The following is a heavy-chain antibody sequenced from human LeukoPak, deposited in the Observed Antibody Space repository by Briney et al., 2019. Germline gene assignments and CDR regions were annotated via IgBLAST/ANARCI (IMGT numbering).Heavy chain of an antibody. CDR3: ARGSYYYFDY. D-gene: IGHD1-26*01. V-gene: IGHV3-11*05. CDR1: GFSFSNYH. Sequence: GGSLRLSCVDSGFSFSNYHMSWIRQAPGKGLEWLSYITSSSNYTNYADSVKGRFTISRDNAKKSLYLQMNSLRGEDTAVYYCARGSYYYFDYWGQGTLVTVS. J-gene: IGHJ4*02. CDR2: ITSSSNYT.